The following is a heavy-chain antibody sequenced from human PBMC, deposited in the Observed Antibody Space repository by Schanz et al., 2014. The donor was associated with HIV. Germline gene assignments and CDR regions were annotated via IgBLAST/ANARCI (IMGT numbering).Heavy chain of an antibody. V-gene: IGHV3-30*18. CDR3: AKVARWDYYGMDV. Sequence: QVQLVESGGGVVQPGRSLRLSCAASGFTFRTHGIHWVRQAPAKGLEWVAVISYDGSNEYYGDSVKGRFTISRDNSKNTLYLQMNSLRTEDTAVYYCAKVARWDYYGMDVWGQGTLVTVSS. CDR2: ISYDGSNE. J-gene: IGHJ6*02. CDR1: GFTFRTHG.